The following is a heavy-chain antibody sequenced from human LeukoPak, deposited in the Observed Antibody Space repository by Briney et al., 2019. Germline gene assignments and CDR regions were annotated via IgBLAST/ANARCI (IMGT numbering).Heavy chain of an antibody. J-gene: IGHJ4*02. Sequence: PSETLSLTCAVYGGSFSGYYWSWIRQPPGKGLEWIGEINHSGSTNYNPSLKSRVTISVDTSKKQFSLKLSSVTAADTAVYYCARFSSGWYSGDYWGQGTLVTVSS. CDR2: INHSGST. CDR1: GGSFSGYY. CDR3: ARFSSGWYSGDY. V-gene: IGHV4-34*01. D-gene: IGHD6-19*01.